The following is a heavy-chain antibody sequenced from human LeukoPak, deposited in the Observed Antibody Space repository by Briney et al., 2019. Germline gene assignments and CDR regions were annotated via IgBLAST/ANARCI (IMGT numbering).Heavy chain of an antibody. CDR2: INHSGST. D-gene: IGHD2-21*02. CDR3: ARYRKYGGNSDGRTFDY. CDR1: GGSFSGYY. V-gene: IGHV4-34*01. J-gene: IGHJ4*02. Sequence: PSETLSLTCAVYGGSFSGYYWSWIRQPPGKGLEWIGEINHSGSTNYNPSLKSRVTISVDTSKNQFSLKLSSVTAADTAVYYCARYRKYGGNSDGRTFDYWGQGTLVTVSS.